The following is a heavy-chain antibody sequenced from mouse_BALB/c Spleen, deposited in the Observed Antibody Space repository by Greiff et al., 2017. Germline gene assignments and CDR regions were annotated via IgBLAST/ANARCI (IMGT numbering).Heavy chain of an antibody. CDR3: NAGQLGLEYYAMDY. CDR1: GFNIKDYY. CDR2: IDPENGDT. Sequence: VQLQQSGAELVRSGASVKLSCTASGFNIKDYYMPWVKQRPVQGLEWIGWIDPENGDTEYAPKFQGKATMTADTSSNTAYLQLSSLTSEDTAVYYCNAGQLGLEYYAMDYWGQGTSVTVSS. D-gene: IGHD3-1*01. J-gene: IGHJ4*01. V-gene: IGHV14-4*02.